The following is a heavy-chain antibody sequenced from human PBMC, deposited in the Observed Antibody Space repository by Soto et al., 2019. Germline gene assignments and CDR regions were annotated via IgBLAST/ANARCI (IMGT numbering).Heavy chain of an antibody. D-gene: IGHD3-10*01. CDR1: GFNFSSYS. Sequence: EVQLVESGGGLVKPGGSLRLSCAASGFNFSSYSMNWVRQAPGKGLEWASAISLSTSYIYYADSVKGRFTISRNNAKNLLYLQMNSLRAEDTAVYYCAREKYYYGSKDAFDIWGQGKMVTVAS. CDR2: ISLSTSYI. V-gene: IGHV3-21*01. CDR3: AREKYYYGSKDAFDI. J-gene: IGHJ3*02.